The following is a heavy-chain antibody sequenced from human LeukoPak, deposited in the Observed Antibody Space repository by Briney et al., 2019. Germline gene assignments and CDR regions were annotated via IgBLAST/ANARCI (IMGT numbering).Heavy chain of an antibody. J-gene: IGHJ5*02. CDR3: ARGWGYCSSTSCRESAWFDP. V-gene: IGHV4-30-4*08. CDR1: GGSISSGSYY. D-gene: IGHD2-2*01. Sequence: PSQTLSLTCTVSGGSISSGSYYWSWIRQPPGKGLGWIGYIYYSGSTYYNPSLKSRVTISVDTSKNQFSLKLSSVTAADTAVYYCARGWGYCSSTSCRESAWFDPWGQGTLVTVSS. CDR2: IYYSGST.